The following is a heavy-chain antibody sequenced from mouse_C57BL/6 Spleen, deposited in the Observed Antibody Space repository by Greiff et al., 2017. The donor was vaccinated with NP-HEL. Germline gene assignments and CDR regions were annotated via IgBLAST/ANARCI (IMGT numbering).Heavy chain of an antibody. D-gene: IGHD1-1*02. V-gene: IGHV1-55*01. Sequence: QLQQSGAELVKPGASVKMSCKASGYTFTSYWITWVKQRPGQGLEWIGDIYPGSGSTNYNEKFKSKATLTVDTSSSTAYMQLSSLTSEDSAVYDGARAEYGEAWFAYWGQGTLVTVSA. CDR3: ARAEYGEAWFAY. CDR1: GYTFTSYW. J-gene: IGHJ3*01. CDR2: IYPGSGST.